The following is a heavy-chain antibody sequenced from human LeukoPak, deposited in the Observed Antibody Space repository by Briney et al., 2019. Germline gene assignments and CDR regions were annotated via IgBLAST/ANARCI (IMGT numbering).Heavy chain of an antibody. V-gene: IGHV3-53*01. D-gene: IGHD6-19*01. CDR3: AGEDGIAVAGLDY. CDR1: GFTVSSNY. CDR2: IYSGGST. J-gene: IGHJ4*02. Sequence: GGSLRLSCAASGFTVSSNYMSWVRQAPGKGLEWVSVIYSGGSTYYADSVKGRFTISRDNSKNTLCLQMNSLRAEDTAVYYCAGEDGIAVAGLDYWGQGTLVTVSS.